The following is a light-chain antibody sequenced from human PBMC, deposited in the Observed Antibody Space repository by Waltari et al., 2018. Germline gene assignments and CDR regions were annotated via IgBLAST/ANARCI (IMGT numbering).Light chain of an antibody. CDR3: RQYARSPWT. V-gene: IGKV3-20*01. CDR2: AAS. Sequence: DIVLTQSPGTLSLSPGESDTLPCRASEIIRSNYLAWYQHTPGQAPRLLIYAASNRAPGIPVRFSGGGSATDFTLTIGGLEPEDFAVFYCRQYARSPWTFGHGTMVEVK. J-gene: IGKJ1*01. CDR1: EIIRSNY.